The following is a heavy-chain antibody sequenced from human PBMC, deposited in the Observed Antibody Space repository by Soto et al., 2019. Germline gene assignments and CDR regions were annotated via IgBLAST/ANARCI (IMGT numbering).Heavy chain of an antibody. V-gene: IGHV3-23*01. CDR1: EFTFHTHA. D-gene: IGHD3-3*01. Sequence: PGGSLRLSCAASEFTFHTHAMSWVRQAPGKGLKWVSAISGNGARTYYADSVKGRFTISRDNSRNTVDLQMNSLRAEDTAIYYCATLLSVVIIEPLDFWGQGTLVTVSS. J-gene: IGHJ4*02. CDR2: ISGNGART. CDR3: ATLLSVVIIEPLDF.